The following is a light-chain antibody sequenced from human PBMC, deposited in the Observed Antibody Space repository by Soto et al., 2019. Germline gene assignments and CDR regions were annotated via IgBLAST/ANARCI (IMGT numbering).Light chain of an antibody. CDR1: QSVSSNY. CDR2: GAS. CDR3: QKYGGSPPT. Sequence: EIVLTQSPGTLSLSPGERATLSCRASQSVSSNYLAWYQRKPGQAPRLLIYGASSRATDIPNRFSGSGSGTDFTLTFTRREPEDFAVYFCQKYGGSPPTFGQGTKVEIK. V-gene: IGKV3-20*01. J-gene: IGKJ1*01.